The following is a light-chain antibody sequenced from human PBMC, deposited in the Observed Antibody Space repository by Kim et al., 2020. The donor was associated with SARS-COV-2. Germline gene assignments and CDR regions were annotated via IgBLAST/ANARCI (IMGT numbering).Light chain of an antibody. CDR2: AAS. Sequence: SASVGDRVTITCRASQGISSYLACYQQKPGKAPKLLIYAASTLQSGVPSRFSGSGSGTEFTLTISSLQPEDFATYYCQQLNSYPYSFGQGTKLEI. V-gene: IGKV1-9*01. CDR1: QGISSY. CDR3: QQLNSYPYS. J-gene: IGKJ2*03.